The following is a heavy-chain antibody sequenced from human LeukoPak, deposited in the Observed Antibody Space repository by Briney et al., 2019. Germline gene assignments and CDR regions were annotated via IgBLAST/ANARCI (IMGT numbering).Heavy chain of an antibody. V-gene: IGHV3-33*01. Sequence: GGSLRLSCAASGFTFSSYGMHWVRQAPGKGLEWVAVIWYDGSNKYYADSVKGRFTISRDNSKNTLYLQMNSLRAEDTAVYYCARDLDDYGGNGGAFDIWGQGTMVTVSS. CDR2: IWYDGSNK. CDR1: GFTFSSYG. D-gene: IGHD4-23*01. CDR3: ARDLDDYGGNGGAFDI. J-gene: IGHJ3*02.